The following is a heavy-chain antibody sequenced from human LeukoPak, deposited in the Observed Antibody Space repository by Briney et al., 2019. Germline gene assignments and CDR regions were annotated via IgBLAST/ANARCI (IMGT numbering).Heavy chain of an antibody. CDR1: GYSLTGYY. V-gene: IGHV1-2*02. J-gene: IGHJ3*02. Sequence: ASVKVSCKASGYSLTGYYIHWVRQAPGQGLEWMGWINPNSGGTNYAQKFQGRVTMTRDTSISTAYMELSRLRSDDTAVYYCASDWGLSQLEYCSNTNCYMGAFDIWGQGTMVTVSS. D-gene: IGHD2-2*02. CDR3: ASDWGLSQLEYCSNTNCYMGAFDI. CDR2: INPNSGGT.